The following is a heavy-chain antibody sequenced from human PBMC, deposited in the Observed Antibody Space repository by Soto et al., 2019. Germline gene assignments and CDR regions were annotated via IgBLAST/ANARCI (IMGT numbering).Heavy chain of an antibody. V-gene: IGHV3-48*02. D-gene: IGHD2-21*01. CDR2: ISSSGSTI. Sequence: GGSLRLSCAASGFSFSSHSMKWVRQAPGKGLGWVSYISSSGSTIYYAGSVKGRFTISRDNAKNSLYLQMNSLRDDDTAVYYCARGRGYCGGTNCYLDYWGQGALVTVS. J-gene: IGHJ4*02. CDR3: ARGRGYCGGTNCYLDY. CDR1: GFSFSSHS.